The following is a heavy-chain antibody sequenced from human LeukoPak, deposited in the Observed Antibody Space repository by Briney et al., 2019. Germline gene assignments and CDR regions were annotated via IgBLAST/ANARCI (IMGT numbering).Heavy chain of an antibody. J-gene: IGHJ4*02. V-gene: IGHV4-38-2*02. CDR1: GSSISSGYY. D-gene: IGHD3-10*01. CDR3: ARVVGITMVRGVFDY. Sequence: SETLSLTCTVSGSSISSGYYWGWIRQPPGKGLEWIGSIYHSGSTYYNPSLKSRVTISVDTSKNQFSLKLSSVTAADTAVYYCARVVGITMVRGVFDYWGQGTLVTVSS. CDR2: IYHSGST.